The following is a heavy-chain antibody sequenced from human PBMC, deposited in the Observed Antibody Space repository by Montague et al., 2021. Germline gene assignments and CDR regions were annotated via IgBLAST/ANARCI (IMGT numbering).Heavy chain of an antibody. CDR1: SGPIFHAL. V-gene: IGHV4-59*08. D-gene: IGHD3-10*01. CDR2: MLDCCAT. Sequence: SETLSLTCTPSSGPIFHALGSWFRQPPGKALEWLGSMLDCCATSXKPSLKSGVTMSIDTSTYRFSLKLSFVTAADTAVYYCAKQDYFVSGTSYKGFDPWCPGILLTVTS. CDR3: AKQDYFVSGTSYKGFDP. J-gene: IGHJ5*02.